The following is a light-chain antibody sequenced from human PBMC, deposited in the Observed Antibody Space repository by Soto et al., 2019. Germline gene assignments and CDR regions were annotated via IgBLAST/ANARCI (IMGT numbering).Light chain of an antibody. CDR2: RAS. Sequence: EVVMTQSPATLSVSPGERATLSCRASQSVDSNLAWYQQKPGQAPRLLIYRASTRAAGIPDTFSGSGSGTEFTFTISRLQSEDFAVYYCQQYNDWPYNFGQGTKLDIK. CDR1: QSVDSN. CDR3: QQYNDWPYN. V-gene: IGKV3-15*01. J-gene: IGKJ2*01.